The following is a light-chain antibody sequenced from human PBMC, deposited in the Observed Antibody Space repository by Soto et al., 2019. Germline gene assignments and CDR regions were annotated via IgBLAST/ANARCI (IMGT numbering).Light chain of an antibody. CDR3: SSYTSSSTPLV. Sequence: QSALTQPASVSGSPGQSITISCTGTSSDVGGYNYVSWYQQHPGKAPKLMIYDDTNRPSGVSNRFSGSKSGNTASLTISGLQAEDEADYYCSSYTSSSTPLVFGGGTKLTVL. J-gene: IGLJ3*02. CDR2: DDT. V-gene: IGLV2-14*01. CDR1: SSDVGGYNY.